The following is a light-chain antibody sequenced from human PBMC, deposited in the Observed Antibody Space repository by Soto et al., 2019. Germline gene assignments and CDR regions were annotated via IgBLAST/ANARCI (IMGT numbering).Light chain of an antibody. V-gene: IGKV3-11*01. CDR1: QRVSSY. J-gene: IGKJ1*01. CDR3: ELREKWPKR. CDR2: DAS. Sequence: QSLGTLSVSPREKEKLPCRASQRVSSYLAWYQQKPGQAPRLLIYDASNRATGIPARFSGCGSGIDSNLSIRCLEPEDFAVYFCELREKWPKRFGQGSKVDI.